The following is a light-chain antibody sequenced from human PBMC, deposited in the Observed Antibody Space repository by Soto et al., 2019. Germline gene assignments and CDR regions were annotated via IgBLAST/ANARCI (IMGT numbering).Light chain of an antibody. CDR3: QQYGSSPPWT. Sequence: EIVLTQSPGTRSLSPGERATLSCRASQSVSSSYLAWYQQKPGQAPRPLIYGASSRATGIPDRFSGSGSGTDFTLTISRLEPEDFAVYYCQQYGSSPPWTFGQGTKVEIK. V-gene: IGKV3-20*01. CDR2: GAS. J-gene: IGKJ1*01. CDR1: QSVSSSY.